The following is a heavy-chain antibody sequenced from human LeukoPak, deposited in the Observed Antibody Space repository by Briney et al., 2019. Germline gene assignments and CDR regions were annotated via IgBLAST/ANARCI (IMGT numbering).Heavy chain of an antibody. V-gene: IGHV1-69*05. CDR2: IIPIFGKA. CDR1: GGTFSSYA. J-gene: IGHJ4*02. D-gene: IGHD6-13*01. CDR3: ARGSSSCDFDY. Sequence: GGSVTVSCTASGGTFSSYAMSWVRQAPGQGLEWMGGIIPIFGKANYAQTLQGRVTITTDESTSPAYMELSSLRSEDTAVYYCARGSSSCDFDYWGQGTLVTVSS.